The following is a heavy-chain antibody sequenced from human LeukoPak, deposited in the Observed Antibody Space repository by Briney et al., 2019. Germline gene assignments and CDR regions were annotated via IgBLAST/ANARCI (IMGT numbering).Heavy chain of an antibody. V-gene: IGHV1-69*13. D-gene: IGHD5-12*01. J-gene: IGHJ3*02. CDR3: ARGFYSGYGIYEAFDI. Sequence: ASVKVSCKASGGTFSSYAISWVRQAPGQGLEWMGGIIPIFGTANYAQKFQGRVTITADESTSTAYMELSSLRSEDTAVYYCARGFYSGYGIYEAFDIWGQGTMVTVSS. CDR2: IIPIFGTA. CDR1: GGTFSSYA.